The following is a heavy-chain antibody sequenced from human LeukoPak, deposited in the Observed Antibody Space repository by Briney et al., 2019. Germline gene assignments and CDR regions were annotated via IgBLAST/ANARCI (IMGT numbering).Heavy chain of an antibody. J-gene: IGHJ4*02. Sequence: SETLSLTCAVSGGSISSYYWNWIRQPAGKGLEWIGRIYSSGSTNYNPSLTSRVTMSVDTSKNQFSLKLSSVTAADTAVYYCARRDALGWYFDYWGQGTLVTGSS. CDR3: ARRDALGWYFDY. CDR1: GGSISSYY. D-gene: IGHD5-24*01. CDR2: IYSSGST. V-gene: IGHV4-4*07.